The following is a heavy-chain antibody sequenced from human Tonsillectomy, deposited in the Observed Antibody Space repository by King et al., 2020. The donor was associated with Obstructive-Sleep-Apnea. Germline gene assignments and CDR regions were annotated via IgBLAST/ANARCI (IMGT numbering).Heavy chain of an antibody. CDR1: GFTLSGYD. Sequence: VQLVESGGGVVQPGRSLRLSCAASGFTLSGYDRHWVRQAPGKGLEWVAGISYDGSNEYYADSVKGRFTISMDSSKNTLYLQMNSLRLKDTAVYYCAKVPATFYCSRTRCYGGIDYWGQGTLVTVSS. D-gene: IGHD2-2*01. V-gene: IGHV3-30*18. J-gene: IGHJ4*02. CDR2: ISYDGSNE. CDR3: AKVPATFYCSRTRCYGGIDY.